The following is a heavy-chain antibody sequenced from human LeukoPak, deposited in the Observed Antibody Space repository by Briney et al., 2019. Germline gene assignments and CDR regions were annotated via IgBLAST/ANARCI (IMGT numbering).Heavy chain of an antibody. CDR1: GGSISSDY. CDR2: ISHSGST. Sequence: SETLSLTCTVSGGSISSDYWSWIRQPPGKGLEWIGYISHSGSTTYNPSLKSRVAISVDTSKNQLSLKLSSVTAADTAVYYCARGSRQQYTYGYCLDYWGQGTLVTVSS. D-gene: IGHD5-18*01. J-gene: IGHJ4*02. CDR3: ARGSRQQYTYGYCLDY. V-gene: IGHV4-59*01.